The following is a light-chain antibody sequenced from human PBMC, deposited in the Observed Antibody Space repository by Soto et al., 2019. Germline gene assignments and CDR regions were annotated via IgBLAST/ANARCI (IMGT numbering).Light chain of an antibody. CDR3: QQRSNWPS. J-gene: IGKJ4*01. CDR2: DAS. V-gene: IGKV3-11*01. CDR1: QSVAGY. Sequence: EIVLTQSPATLSLSPGERATLSCRASQSVAGYVAWYQQRRGQAPRLLIYDASKRATGIPARFSGSVSGTDFTLTISSLEPEDFAIYYCQQRSNWPSFGGGTKVDIK.